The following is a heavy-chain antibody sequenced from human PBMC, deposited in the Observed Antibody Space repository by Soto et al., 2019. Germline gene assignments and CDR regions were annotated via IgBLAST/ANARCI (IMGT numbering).Heavy chain of an antibody. D-gene: IGHD2-15*01. CDR2: INAGNGNR. CDR1: GYTFTSYA. V-gene: IGHV1-3*01. Sequence: QVQLVQSGAEVKKPGASVKVSCKASGYTFTSYAMHWVRQAPGQRREWMGWINAGNGNRTYSQKFQGRVTITRDTSASSAYMELSSLRSEDTAVYYCARGPGGPDGPGDYWGQGTLVTVSS. CDR3: ARGPGGPDGPGDY. J-gene: IGHJ4*02.